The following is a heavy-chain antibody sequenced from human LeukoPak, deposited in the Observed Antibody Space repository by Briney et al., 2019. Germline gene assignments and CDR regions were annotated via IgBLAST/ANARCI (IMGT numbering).Heavy chain of an antibody. Sequence: KPSGTLSLTCAVSGGSISSSNWGSWVRQPPGKGLEWIGEIYHGGSTNYNPSLKSRATISVDKSKNQFSLKLSSVTAADTAVYYCARLWFGELFPGPHFRTNWFDPWGQGTLVTVSS. V-gene: IGHV4-4*02. CDR3: ARLWFGELFPGPHFRTNWFDP. CDR2: IYHGGST. J-gene: IGHJ5*02. CDR1: GGSISSSNW. D-gene: IGHD3-10*01.